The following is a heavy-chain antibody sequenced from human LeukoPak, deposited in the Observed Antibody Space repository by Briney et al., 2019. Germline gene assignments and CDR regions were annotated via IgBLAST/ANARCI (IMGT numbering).Heavy chain of an antibody. CDR3: ASIAVAGTPSFDY. V-gene: IGHV3-21*01. CDR1: GFTFSSYS. CDR2: ISSSSSYI. J-gene: IGHJ4*02. D-gene: IGHD6-19*01. Sequence: GGSLRLSCAASGFTFSSYSMNWVRQAPGKGLEWVSSISSSSSYIYYADSVKGRFTISRDNAKNSLYLQMNSLRAEDTAVYYCASIAVAGTPSFDYWGQGTLVTVSS.